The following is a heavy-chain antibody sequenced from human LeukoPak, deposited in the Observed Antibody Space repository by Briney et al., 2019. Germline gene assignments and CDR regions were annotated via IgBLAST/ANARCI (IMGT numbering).Heavy chain of an antibody. D-gene: IGHD6-13*01. CDR1: GYSFTSYW. J-gene: IGHJ4*02. Sequence: GESLKISCKGSGYSFTSYWIGWVRQMPGKGLEWMGIIYPGDSDTRYSPSFQGQVTISADKSISTAYLQWSSLKASDTAMYYCAIQHIPGYSSSWYPYSFDYWGQGTLVTVSS. CDR3: AIQHIPGYSSSWYPYSFDY. CDR2: IYPGDSDT. V-gene: IGHV5-51*01.